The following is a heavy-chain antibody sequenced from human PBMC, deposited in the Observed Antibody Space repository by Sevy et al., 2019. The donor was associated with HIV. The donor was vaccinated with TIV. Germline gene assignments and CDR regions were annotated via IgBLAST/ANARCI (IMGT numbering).Heavy chain of an antibody. CDR3: ARDGGTLTTPGSFDI. CDR2: IFHTGNV. CDR1: GGSVSSGAYS. Sequence: SETLSLTCAVSGGSVSSGAYSWNWLRHAPGKGLVWIGYIFHTGNVYYNPSLKSRVTISVDRSKSQFSLRLSTVTAADTAVFYCARDGGTLTTPGSFDIWGQGIMVTVSS. D-gene: IGHD4-17*01. J-gene: IGHJ3*02. V-gene: IGHV4-30-2*01.